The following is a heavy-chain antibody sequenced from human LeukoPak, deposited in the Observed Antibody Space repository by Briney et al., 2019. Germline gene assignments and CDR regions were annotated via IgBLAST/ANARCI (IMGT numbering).Heavy chain of an antibody. J-gene: IGHJ4*02. D-gene: IGHD2/OR15-2a*01. CDR1: GFSFSSYS. V-gene: IGHV3-48*01. CDR2: ISGDGNAK. CDR3: ARDYVYAFDD. Sequence: GGSLRLSCAASGFSFSSYSINWVRQAPGKGLEWVSYISGDGNAKHYTDSVKGRFTISRDNAKNALYLQMNGLRAEDTAVYFCARDYVYAFDDWGQGTLVTVSS.